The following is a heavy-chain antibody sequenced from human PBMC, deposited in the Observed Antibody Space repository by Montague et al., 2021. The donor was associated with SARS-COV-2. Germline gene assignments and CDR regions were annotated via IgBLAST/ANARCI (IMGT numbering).Heavy chain of an antibody. CDR2: IYTRGST. J-gene: IGHJ3*02. CDR3: ARGAHFYDSSGYYSDAFDI. CDR1: GGSIGSYY. Sequence: SETLSLTCTVSGGSIGSYYWNWIRQSPGKGLEWIGCIYTRGSTNYDPSLKSRVTMSVDTSKNQFSLKLSSVTAADTAVYYCARGAHFYDSSGYYSDAFDIWGQGTMVTVSS. V-gene: IGHV4-4*07. D-gene: IGHD3-22*01.